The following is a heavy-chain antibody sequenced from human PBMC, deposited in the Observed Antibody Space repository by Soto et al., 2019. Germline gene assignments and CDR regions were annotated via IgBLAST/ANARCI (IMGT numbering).Heavy chain of an antibody. V-gene: IGHV3-64D*08. CDR3: VSIGLEAAGTLDYYYGMDV. CDR1: GFTFSIYA. D-gene: IGHD6-13*01. Sequence: GGSLRLSCSASGFTFSIYAMHWVRQAPGKGLEYVSAISSNGGSTYYADSVKGRFTISRDNSKNTLYLQMSSLRAEDTAVYYCVSIGLEAAGTLDYYYGMDVWGQGTTVTVSS. CDR2: ISSNGGST. J-gene: IGHJ6*02.